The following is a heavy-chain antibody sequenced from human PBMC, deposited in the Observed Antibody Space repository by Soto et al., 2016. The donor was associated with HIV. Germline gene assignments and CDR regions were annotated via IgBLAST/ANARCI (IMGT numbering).Heavy chain of an antibody. CDR3: ARGLNSLTVVVINTNWFHRR. V-gene: IGHV4-31*03. J-gene: IGHJ4*02. D-gene: IGHD3-22*01. Sequence: QVQLQESGPGLVKPSQTLSLTCPVSGVSINSGGNYWSWIRQHPGKGLEWIGYILNTGTTHYNPSLKSRVTMSVDTSKNEFSLRLNSVTAADTALYFCARGLNSLTVVVINTNWFHRRGARVTLVPPSP. CDR2: ILNTGTT. CDR1: GVSINSGGNY.